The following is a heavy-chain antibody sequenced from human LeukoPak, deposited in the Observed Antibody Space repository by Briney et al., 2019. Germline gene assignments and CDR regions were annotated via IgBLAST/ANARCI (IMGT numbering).Heavy chain of an antibody. D-gene: IGHD3-16*02. V-gene: IGHV3-23*01. CDR1: GFTFSSYA. CDR2: ICGSGGCT. Sequence: GGSLRLSCAASGFTFSSYAMSWVRQAPGRGLEWVSGICGSGGCTYYADSVKGRFTISRDNSKNTLYLQMNSLRVEDTAVYYCASTPFYDYVWGSYRYRGLFDNWGQGTLVSVSS. J-gene: IGHJ4*02. CDR3: ASTPFYDYVWGSYRYRGLFDN.